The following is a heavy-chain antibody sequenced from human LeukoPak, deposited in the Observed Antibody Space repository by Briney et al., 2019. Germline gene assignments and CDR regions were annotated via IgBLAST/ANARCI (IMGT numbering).Heavy chain of an antibody. J-gene: IGHJ3*02. D-gene: IGHD1-14*01. CDR3: AKGPNRGAFDI. Sequence: GGSLRLSCGASGFTFTTHWIHWVRQAPGKGLVWVSRIKPDGSDTNYADSVKGRFTISRDNAKNTLYLQMNSLRAEDTAVYYCAKGPNRGAFDIWGQGTMVTVSS. V-gene: IGHV3-74*01. CDR2: IKPDGSDT. CDR1: GFTFTTHW.